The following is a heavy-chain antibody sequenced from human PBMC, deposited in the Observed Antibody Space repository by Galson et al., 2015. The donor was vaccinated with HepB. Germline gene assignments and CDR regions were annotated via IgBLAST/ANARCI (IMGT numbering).Heavy chain of an antibody. D-gene: IGHD4-17*01. CDR1: GFTFSDYY. CDR3: AKEEGYGDYYYYYMDV. Sequence: SLRLSCAASGFTFSDYYMSWIRQAPGKGLEWVSYISSSGSTIYYADSVKGRFTISRDNAKNSLYLQMNSLRAEDTAVYYCAKEEGYGDYYYYYMDVWGKGTTVTVSS. V-gene: IGHV3-11*04. J-gene: IGHJ6*03. CDR2: ISSSGSTI.